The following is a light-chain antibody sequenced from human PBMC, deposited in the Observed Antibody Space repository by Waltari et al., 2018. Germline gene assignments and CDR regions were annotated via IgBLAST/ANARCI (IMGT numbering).Light chain of an antibody. J-gene: IGKJ3*01. CDR2: KIS. Sequence: VVLTQSPLSLPVTPGQPASISCSSSQSLVYSDGNTYLNWFQQRPGQSPRRLLYKISNRDSGVPDRFSGSGSGTDFTLKISRVEAEDVGIYYCQQYYTTPVTFGPGTKVDIK. CDR1: QSLVYSDGNTY. V-gene: IGKV2-30*01. CDR3: QQYYTTPVT.